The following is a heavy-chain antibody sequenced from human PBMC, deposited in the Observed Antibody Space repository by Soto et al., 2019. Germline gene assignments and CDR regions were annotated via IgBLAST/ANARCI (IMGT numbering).Heavy chain of an antibody. V-gene: IGHV1-3*01. CDR3: ARDHTYYGMDV. CDR1: GFTFTSYA. J-gene: IGHJ6*02. Sequence: QVQLVQSGAEVKKPGASVKVSCKASGFTFTSYAMHWVRQAPGQRLEWMGWIDAGNGKTKHSQKFQGRVTITRDTSASTAYMELSSLRSEDTGVYYCARDHTYYGMDVWGQGTTVTVSS. CDR2: IDAGNGKT.